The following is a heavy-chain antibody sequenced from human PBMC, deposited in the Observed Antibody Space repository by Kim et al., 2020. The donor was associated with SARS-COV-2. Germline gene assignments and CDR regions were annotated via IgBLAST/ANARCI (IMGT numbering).Heavy chain of an antibody. Sequence: GGSLRLSCAASGFTFSSYAMSWVRQAPGKGLDWVSAISGSGGSTYYADSVKGRFTISRDNSKNTLYLQMNSLRAEDTAVYYCAKTPGEYQLLPFDYWGQGTLVTVSS. CDR3: AKTPGEYQLLPFDY. CDR1: GFTFSSYA. CDR2: ISGSGGST. V-gene: IGHV3-23*01. J-gene: IGHJ4*02. D-gene: IGHD2-2*01.